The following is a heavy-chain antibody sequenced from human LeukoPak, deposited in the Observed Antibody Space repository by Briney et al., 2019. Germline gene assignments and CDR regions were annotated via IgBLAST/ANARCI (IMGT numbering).Heavy chain of an antibody. CDR2: IKQDGSEQ. D-gene: IGHD2/OR15-2a*01. Sequence: PGRSLRLSCAASGFAFSSYWMSWVRQAPGKGLEWVANIKQDGSEQYYVGSVKGRFTISRDNAKNSLYLQMNSLRAEDTAVYYCARGLRMTEYWGQGTLVTVSS. CDR3: ARGLRMTEY. J-gene: IGHJ4*02. CDR1: GFAFSSYW. V-gene: IGHV3-7*01.